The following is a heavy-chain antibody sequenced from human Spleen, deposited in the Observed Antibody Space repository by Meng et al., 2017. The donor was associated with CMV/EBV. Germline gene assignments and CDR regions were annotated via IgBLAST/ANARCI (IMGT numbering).Heavy chain of an antibody. D-gene: IGHD3-22*01. CDR1: GFNFSSYS. V-gene: IGHV3-21*01. J-gene: IGHJ4*02. CDR2: ISSASSYI. CDR3: ARGGVNGYYSDY. Sequence: CEASGFNFSSYSMNWVRQAPGKGLEWVSHISSASSYIYYADSLKGRFTISRDNAKNSLYLQMNSLRAEDTAVYYCARGGVNGYYSDYWGLGTLVTVSS.